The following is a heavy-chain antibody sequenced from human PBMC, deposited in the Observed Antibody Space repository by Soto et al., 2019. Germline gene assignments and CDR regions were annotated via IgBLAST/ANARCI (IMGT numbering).Heavy chain of an antibody. CDR2: VYYSGST. Sequence: PSETLSLTCTVSGGSISSGDYHWSWSRQPPGKGLEWIGAVYYSGSTYYNPSLKSRITISVDTPKNQFSLKLTSVTAADTAVYYCARDDRAPSAGAMDVWGQGTTGTVSS. CDR1: GGSISSGDYH. D-gene: IGHD2-15*01. CDR3: ARDDRAPSAGAMDV. V-gene: IGHV4-30-4*01. J-gene: IGHJ6*02.